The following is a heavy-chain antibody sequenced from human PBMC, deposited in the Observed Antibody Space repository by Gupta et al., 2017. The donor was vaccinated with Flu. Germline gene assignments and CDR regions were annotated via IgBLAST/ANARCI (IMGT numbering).Heavy chain of an antibody. Sequence: EVQLVESGGGLVQPGGSLRLSCGASGFTVSSNYMSWVRLAPGKGLDWVSIIYSDDTTYYADSVKGRFTISRHNSKNTLYLQMNSLRPEDTAVYYCARAKPLAGSFAFDIWGRGTMVTVSS. CDR2: IYSDDTT. V-gene: IGHV3-53*04. J-gene: IGHJ3*02. CDR1: GFTVSSNY. D-gene: IGHD1-14*01. CDR3: ARAKPLAGSFAFDI.